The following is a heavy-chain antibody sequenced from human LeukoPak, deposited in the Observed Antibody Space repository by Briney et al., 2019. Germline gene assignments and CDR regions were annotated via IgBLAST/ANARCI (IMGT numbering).Heavy chain of an antibody. CDR1: VGTFTSYV. Sequence: SVNVSCKASVGTFTSYVISWVRQAPGQGLEWMGGIIPIFGTANYAQKFQGRVTITADESTSTAYMELSSLRSEDTAVYYCARHSSSWYREYFQHWGQGTLVTVSS. CDR3: ARHSSSWYREYFQH. J-gene: IGHJ1*01. V-gene: IGHV1-69*13. CDR2: IIPIFGTA. D-gene: IGHD6-13*01.